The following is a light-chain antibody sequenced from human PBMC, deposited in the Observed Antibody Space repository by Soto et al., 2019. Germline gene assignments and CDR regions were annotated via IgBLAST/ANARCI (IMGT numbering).Light chain of an antibody. CDR1: QSVSSN. Sequence: EIVMTQSPATLSVSPGERATLSCRASQSVSSNLAWYQQKPGQAPRLLIYGASIRATGIPARFSGSGSGTEFTLTISSLQSEDFVVYYCQQYNNWPPVTFGQGTKVDIK. J-gene: IGKJ1*01. CDR3: QQYNNWPPVT. CDR2: GAS. V-gene: IGKV3D-15*01.